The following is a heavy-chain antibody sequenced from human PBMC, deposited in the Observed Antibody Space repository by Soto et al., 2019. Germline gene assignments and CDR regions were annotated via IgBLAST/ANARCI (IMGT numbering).Heavy chain of an antibody. CDR2: MNPNSGNT. CDR3: ARGKVEGIYSNYDYYGMDV. V-gene: IGHV1-8*01. J-gene: IGHJ6*02. D-gene: IGHD4-4*01. Sequence: QVQLVQSGAEVKKPGASVKVSCKASGYTFTSYDINWVRQATGQGLEWMGWMNPNSGNTGYAQKFQGRVTMTRNTSISTAYMELSSLRSEDTAVYYCARGKVEGIYSNYDYYGMDVWGQGTTVTVSS. CDR1: GYTFTSYD.